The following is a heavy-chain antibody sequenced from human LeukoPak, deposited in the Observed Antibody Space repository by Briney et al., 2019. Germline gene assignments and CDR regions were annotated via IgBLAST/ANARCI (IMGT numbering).Heavy chain of an antibody. CDR2: ISGSGGST. Sequence: PGGSLRLSGAASGLTFSSYTMSWVRQAPGKGLEWVSAISGSGGSTYYADSVKGRFTISRDNSKNTPYLHMNSLRAEDTAVYYGAKKYFYDSSGYYRENDYWGQGTLVTVSS. CDR1: GLTFSSYT. J-gene: IGHJ4*02. V-gene: IGHV3-23*01. CDR3: AKKYFYDSSGYYRENDY. D-gene: IGHD3-22*01.